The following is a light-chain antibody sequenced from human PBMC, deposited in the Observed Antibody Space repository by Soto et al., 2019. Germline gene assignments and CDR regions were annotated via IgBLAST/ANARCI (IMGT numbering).Light chain of an antibody. J-gene: IGKJ1*01. CDR3: QQYNIPAWA. Sequence: IQLTQSPSTLSASVGDRITITCRASQSFSYYLAWYQQKPGRAPELLIYKASYLQSGVPSRFSGSGSGTEFTLTISSLQPDDFATYYCQQYNIPAWAFGQGAKVDNK. CDR2: KAS. V-gene: IGKV1-5*03. CDR1: QSFSYY.